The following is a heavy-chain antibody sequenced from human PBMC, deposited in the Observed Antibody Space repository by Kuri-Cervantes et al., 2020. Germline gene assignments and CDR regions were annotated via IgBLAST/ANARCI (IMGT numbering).Heavy chain of an antibody. D-gene: IGHD5-24*01. V-gene: IGHV3-33*01. CDR2: IWYDGSNK. J-gene: IGHJ4*02. CDR1: GFTFSSYG. Sequence: GESLKISCAASGFTFSSYGMHWVRQAPGKGLEWVAVIWYDGSNKYYADSVKGRFTISRDNSKNSLYLQMNSLRAEDTAVYYCARVRDGYNPPVIDYWGQGTLVTVSS. CDR3: ARVRDGYNPPVIDY.